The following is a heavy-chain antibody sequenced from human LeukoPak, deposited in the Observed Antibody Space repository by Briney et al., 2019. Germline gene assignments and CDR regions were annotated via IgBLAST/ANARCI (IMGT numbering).Heavy chain of an antibody. CDR1: GASMSSDGYY. CDR3: ASAGHCANGVCRNWFGP. J-gene: IGHJ5*02. V-gene: IGHV4-61*02. CDR2: IYSGGSN. D-gene: IGHD2-8*01. Sequence: PSQTLSLTCNVSGASMSSDGYYWNWIRQPAGKGLEWIGRIYSGGSNNYNPSLKSRVTLSVDTSKNRLSLKLSYVTAADTAVYYCASAGHCANGVCRNWFGPWGQGILVTVSS.